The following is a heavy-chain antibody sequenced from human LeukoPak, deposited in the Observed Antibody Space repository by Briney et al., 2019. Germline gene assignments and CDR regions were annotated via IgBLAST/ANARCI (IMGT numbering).Heavy chain of an antibody. Sequence: SETLSLTCAVYGGSFSGYYWSWIRQPPGKGLEWIGEINHSGSTNYNPSLKSRVTISVDTSKNQFSLQLNSVTPEDTAVYYCARNPLAARVSFDYWGQGTLATVSS. CDR1: GGSFSGYY. D-gene: IGHD6-6*01. CDR3: ARNPLAARVSFDY. J-gene: IGHJ4*02. CDR2: INHSGST. V-gene: IGHV4-34*01.